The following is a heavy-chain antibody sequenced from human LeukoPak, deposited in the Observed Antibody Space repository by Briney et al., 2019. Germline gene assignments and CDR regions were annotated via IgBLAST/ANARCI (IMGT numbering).Heavy chain of an antibody. J-gene: IGHJ4*02. Sequence: AAVTVSCKASGGTFISYAISWVRQAPGQGLEWMGGIIQIFGTANYAQTFQGRVTITADESTSTAYMELSSLRSEDTAVYYCARDGNQDYYDSSAYWDYWGQGTLVT. V-gene: IGHV1-69*01. CDR1: GGTFISYA. CDR2: IIQIFGTA. CDR3: ARDGNQDYYDSSAYWDY. D-gene: IGHD3-22*01.